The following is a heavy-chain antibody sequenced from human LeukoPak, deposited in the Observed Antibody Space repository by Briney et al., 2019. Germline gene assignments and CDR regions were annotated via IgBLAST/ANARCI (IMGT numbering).Heavy chain of an antibody. Sequence: GGSLRLSCAASGFTFSSYAMHWVRQAPAKGLEGVAVISYDGSNKYYADSVKGRFTISRDNSKNTLYLQMNSLRAEDTAVYYCARDRDRFGELLWGWFDPWGQGTLVTVSS. CDR2: ISYDGSNK. CDR3: ARDRDRFGELLWGWFDP. CDR1: GFTFSSYA. J-gene: IGHJ5*02. D-gene: IGHD3-10*01. V-gene: IGHV3-30*04.